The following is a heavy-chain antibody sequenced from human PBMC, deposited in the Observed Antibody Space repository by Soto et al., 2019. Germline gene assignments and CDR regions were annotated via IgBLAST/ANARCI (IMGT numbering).Heavy chain of an antibody. Sequence: KPSETLSLTCTVSGGSISSYYWSWIRQPPGKGLEWIGYIHYSGSTNYNPSLKSRGTFSVDTSKNQLSLRLSSVTAADTAVYYCARVRGHCSGGTCYAANWGQGTLVTVSS. D-gene: IGHD2-15*01. CDR3: ARVRGHCSGGTCYAAN. CDR1: GGSISSYY. V-gene: IGHV4-59*12. CDR2: IHYSGST. J-gene: IGHJ4*02.